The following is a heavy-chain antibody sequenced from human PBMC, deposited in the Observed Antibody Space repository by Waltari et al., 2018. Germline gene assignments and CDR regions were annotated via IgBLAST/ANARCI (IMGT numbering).Heavy chain of an antibody. V-gene: IGHV4-34*01. D-gene: IGHD6-19*01. Sequence: QAQLQQWGAGLLKSSETLSLTCAVYGGSFSDFYWSWIRQSPGQGLEWIAEINHSGNTNDNPALRSRVTISVDTSKNQFSLKVNSLTAADTALYFCARVLYGSDGSTFHWAFDSWGQGTLVTVSS. CDR3: ARVLYGSDGSTFHWAFDS. CDR2: INHSGNT. CDR1: GGSFSDFY. J-gene: IGHJ4*02.